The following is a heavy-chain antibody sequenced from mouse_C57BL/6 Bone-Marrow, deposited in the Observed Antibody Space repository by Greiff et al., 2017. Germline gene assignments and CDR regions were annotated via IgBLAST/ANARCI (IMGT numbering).Heavy chain of an antibody. V-gene: IGHV5-9-1*02. CDR1: GFTFSSYA. J-gene: IGHJ2*01. Sequence: EVHLVESGEGLVKPGGSLKLTCAASGFTFSSYAMSWVRQTPEKRLEWVAYISSGGDYIYYADTVKGRFTISRDNARNTLYLQMSSLKSEDTAMYYCTRAPYYFDYWGQGTTLTVSS. CDR3: TRAPYYFDY. CDR2: ISSGGDYI.